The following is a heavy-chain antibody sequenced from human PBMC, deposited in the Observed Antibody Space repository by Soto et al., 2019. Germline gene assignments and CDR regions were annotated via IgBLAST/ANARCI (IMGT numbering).Heavy chain of an antibody. Sequence: QVQLVQSGAEVKKPGASVKVSCKASGYTFTDYCFHWVRQAPGQGLEWMGWIDPNSGGTNYAQRFQGRVTMTRDRSISIVYMDLTRLTSDDTAVYYCARGVGSGSQKRYDYWGQGTLVTVSS. J-gene: IGHJ4*02. CDR1: GYTFTDYC. CDR3: ARGVGSGSQKRYDY. D-gene: IGHD3-10*01. V-gene: IGHV1-2*02. CDR2: IDPNSGGT.